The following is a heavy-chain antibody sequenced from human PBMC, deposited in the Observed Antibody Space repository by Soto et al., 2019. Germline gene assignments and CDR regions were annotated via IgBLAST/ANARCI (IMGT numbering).Heavy chain of an antibody. J-gene: IGHJ3*02. CDR2: ISHDGSNK. V-gene: IGHV3-30*18. CDR3: AKDLTSAAYDAFDI. CDR1: GFIFSSYD. D-gene: IGHD3-16*01. Sequence: QVQLVESGGGVVQPGRSLRLSCAASGFIFSSYDMHWVRQAPGKGLEWVAFISHDGSNKYYADSVKGRFTISRDNSKNTLYLQVSSLRGEDTAVHYCAKDLTSAAYDAFDIWGQGTMVTVSS.